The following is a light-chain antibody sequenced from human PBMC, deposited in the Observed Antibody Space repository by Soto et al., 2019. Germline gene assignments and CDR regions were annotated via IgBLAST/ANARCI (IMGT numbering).Light chain of an antibody. J-gene: IGKJ4*01. V-gene: IGKV1-39*01. CDR3: QHSYSMPLT. CDR1: QSISSY. CDR2: AAS. Sequence: DIQMTQSPSSLSASVGDRVTITCRASQSISSYLNWYQQKPVRAPRLLIYAASTLQSGVPSRFSVSGSGTDFTLTINSLQPEDFATYYCQHSYSMPLTFGGGIKVEIK.